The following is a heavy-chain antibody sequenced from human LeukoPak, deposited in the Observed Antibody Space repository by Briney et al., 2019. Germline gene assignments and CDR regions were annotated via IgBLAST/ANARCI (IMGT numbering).Heavy chain of an antibody. Sequence: PSETLSLTCTVSGGSISSYYWSWIRQPPGKGLEWIGYIYYSGSTNYNPSLKSRVTISVDTSKNQFSLKLSSVTAADTAVYYCARSSTSCCNWFDPWGQGTLVTVSS. D-gene: IGHD2-2*01. J-gene: IGHJ5*02. CDR2: IYYSGST. CDR3: ARSSTSCCNWFDP. CDR1: GGSISSYY. V-gene: IGHV4-59*01.